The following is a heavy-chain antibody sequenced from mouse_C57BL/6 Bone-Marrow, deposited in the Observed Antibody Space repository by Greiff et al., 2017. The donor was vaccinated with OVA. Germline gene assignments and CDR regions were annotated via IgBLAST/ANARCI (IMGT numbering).Heavy chain of an antibody. D-gene: IGHD2-4*01. CDR2: ISYSGST. J-gene: IGHJ2*01. CDR3: ARIYDYLLDY. V-gene: IGHV3-8*01. CDR1: GYSITSDY. Sequence: DVQLQESGPGLAKPSQTLSLTCSVTGYSITSDYWNWIRQFPGHKLEYMGYISYSGSTYYNPSLKSRISITRDTSKNQYYLQLNSVTTEDTATYYCARIYDYLLDYWGQGTTLTVSS.